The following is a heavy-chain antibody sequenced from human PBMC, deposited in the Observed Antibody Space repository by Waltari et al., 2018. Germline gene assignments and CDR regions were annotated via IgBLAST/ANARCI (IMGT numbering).Heavy chain of an antibody. CDR2: IYYSGST. D-gene: IGHD2-8*02. V-gene: IGHV4-59*11. CDR3: ATYTRRGGTGPNAFDI. CDR1: GGSISSHY. J-gene: IGHJ3*02. Sequence: QVQLQESGPGLVKPSETLSLTCTVSGGSISSHYWSWIRQPPGKGLEWIGYIYYSGSTTYNPSLKSRATISVDTSKNQFSLKLSSVTAADTAVYYCATYTRRGGTGPNAFDIWGQGTMVTVSS.